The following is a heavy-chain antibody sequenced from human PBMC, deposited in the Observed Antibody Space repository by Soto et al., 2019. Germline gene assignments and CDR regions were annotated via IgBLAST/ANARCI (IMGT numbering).Heavy chain of an antibody. D-gene: IGHD3-3*01. CDR1: GFNFINAW. CDR2: IKSKADGETT. CDR3: SALGV. V-gene: IGHV3-15*07. Sequence: EVQLVESGGGLVEPGGSLRLSCAASGFNFINAWMHWVRQAPGKGLEWVGRIKSKADGETTDYAAPVKGRLIISREDSKNTLYLQINILKMEDTAVYYCSALGVGVQGTTVTVSS. J-gene: IGHJ6*02.